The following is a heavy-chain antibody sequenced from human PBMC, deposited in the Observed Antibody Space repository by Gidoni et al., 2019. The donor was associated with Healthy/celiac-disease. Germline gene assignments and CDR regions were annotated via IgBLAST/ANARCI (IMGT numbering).Heavy chain of an antibody. CDR2: IIPIFGTA. CDR1: GGTFSSSA. J-gene: IGHJ6*02. V-gene: IGHV1-69*01. CDR3: AVGESGYYDYYYGMDV. Sequence: HVQLVQSGAEVKKPGSSVQVSCQASGGTFSSSAISWVRQAPGQGLEWMGGIIPIFGTANYAQKFQGRVTITADESTSTAYMELSSLRSEDTAVYYCAVGESGYYDYYYGMDVWGQGTTVTVSS. D-gene: IGHD3-3*01.